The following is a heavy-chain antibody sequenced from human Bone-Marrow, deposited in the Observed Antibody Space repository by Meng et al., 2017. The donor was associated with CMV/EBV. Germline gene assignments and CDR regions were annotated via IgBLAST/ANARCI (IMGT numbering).Heavy chain of an antibody. D-gene: IGHD2-2*03. V-gene: IGHV4-59*01. CDR3: ARQRSGYCSGTSCYDPYYFDF. J-gene: IGHJ4*02. CDR1: GGSINSYY. CDR2: IYYIGST. Sequence: SETLSLTCTVSGGSINSYYWSWIRQPPGKALEWIGYIYYIGSTSYNPSLKSRVTISIDTSKNQFSLRLSSATAADTAVYFCARQRSGYCSGTSCYDPYYFDFWGQGALVTVS.